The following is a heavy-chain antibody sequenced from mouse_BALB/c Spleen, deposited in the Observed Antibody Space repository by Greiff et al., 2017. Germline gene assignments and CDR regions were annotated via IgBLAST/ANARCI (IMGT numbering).Heavy chain of an antibody. Sequence: QVQLKESGPGLVAPSQSLSITCTVSGFSLTSYGVHWVRQPPGKGLEWLGVIWAGGSTNDNSALMSRLSISKDNSKSQVSLKMNSLPTDDTAMYYCARDGGLRRDYAMDYWGQGTSVTVSS. D-gene: IGHD2-4*01. CDR2: IWAGGST. CDR3: ARDGGLRRDYAMDY. CDR1: GFSLTSYG. J-gene: IGHJ4*01. V-gene: IGHV2-9*02.